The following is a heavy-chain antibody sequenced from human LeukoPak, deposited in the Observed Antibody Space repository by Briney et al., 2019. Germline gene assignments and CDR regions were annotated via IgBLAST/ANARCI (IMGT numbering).Heavy chain of an antibody. CDR1: GYTFTSYG. J-gene: IGHJ4*02. CDR2: INPNSGGT. D-gene: IGHD5-18*01. V-gene: IGHV1-2*02. Sequence: ASVKVSCKASGYTFTSYGISWVRQAPGQGLEWMGWINPNSGGTNYAQKFRGRVTMTRDTSISTAYMELSRLRSDDTAVYYCARTLPWRYSYGTYYFDYWGQGTLVTVSS. CDR3: ARTLPWRYSYGTYYFDY.